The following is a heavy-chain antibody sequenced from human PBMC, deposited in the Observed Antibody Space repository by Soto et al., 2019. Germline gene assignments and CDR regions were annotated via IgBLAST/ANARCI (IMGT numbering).Heavy chain of an antibody. CDR1: GFTFDDYA. Sequence: GGSLRLSCAASGFTFDDYAMHWVRQAPGKGLEWVSGISWNSGSIGYADSVKGRFTISRDNAKNSLYLQMNSLRAEDTALYYCAKGMNRGGVRDAFDIWGQGTMVTVSS. V-gene: IGHV3-9*01. CDR2: ISWNSGSI. D-gene: IGHD3-10*01. CDR3: AKGMNRGGVRDAFDI. J-gene: IGHJ3*02.